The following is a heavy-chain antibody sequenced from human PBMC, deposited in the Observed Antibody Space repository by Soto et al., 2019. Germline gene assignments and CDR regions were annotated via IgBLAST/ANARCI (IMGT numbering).Heavy chain of an antibody. J-gene: IGHJ4*02. CDR2: INHSGST. Sequence: PSETLSLTCGVYGGSFSGYYWSWIRQPPGKGLEWIGEINHSGSTNYNPSLKSRVTISVDTSKNQFSLKLSSVTAADTAVYYCAVDPGATISGFDYWGQGTLVTVSS. CDR3: AVDPGATISGFDY. V-gene: IGHV4-34*01. D-gene: IGHD5-12*01. CDR1: GGSFSGYY.